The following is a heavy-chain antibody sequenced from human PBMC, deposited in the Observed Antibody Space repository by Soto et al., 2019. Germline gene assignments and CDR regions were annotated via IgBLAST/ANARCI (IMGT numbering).Heavy chain of an antibody. Sequence: EVQLLESGGGLVQPGGSLRLSCAAYGFTFSSYAMRWVCQAPGKGLEWVSSISGSGGSTYYADSVKCRFTISRDNSKNTRYLQMNSRRDEDTAVYYCAKDRNTWNYGDGWFDPWGQGTLVTFSS. D-gene: IGHD1-7*01. J-gene: IGHJ5*02. V-gene: IGHV3-23*01. CDR1: GFTFSSYA. CDR2: ISGSGGST. CDR3: AKDRNTWNYGDGWFDP.